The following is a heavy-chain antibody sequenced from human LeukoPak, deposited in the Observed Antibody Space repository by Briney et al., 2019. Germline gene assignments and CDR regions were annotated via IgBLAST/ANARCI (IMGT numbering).Heavy chain of an antibody. J-gene: IGHJ4*02. Sequence: SQTLSLTCTLSVGSLSSGDYYWSWIRQPPGKGLEWIGYIYYSGSAYCNPSLKSRLTISVDTSKNQFSLTLSPVTAADTAVYYCARDFSSTSCIDYWGQGTLVTVSS. D-gene: IGHD2-2*01. CDR2: IYYSGSA. CDR3: ARDFSSTSCIDY. CDR1: VGSLSSGDYY. V-gene: IGHV4-30-4*08.